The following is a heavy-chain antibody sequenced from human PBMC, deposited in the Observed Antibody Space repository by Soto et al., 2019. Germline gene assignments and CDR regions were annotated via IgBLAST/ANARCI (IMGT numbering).Heavy chain of an antibody. J-gene: IGHJ3*02. Sequence: GGSLRLSCIASGFTFGDYAMSWFRQAPGKGLEWVGFIRSKAYGGTTEYAASVKGRFTSSRDDSKSIAYLQMNSLKTEDTAVYYCTSYDYIWGSYGYIGLDAFDIWGQGTMVTVSS. D-gene: IGHD3-16*01. CDR2: IRSKAYGGTT. CDR1: GFTFGDYA. V-gene: IGHV3-49*03. CDR3: TSYDYIWGSYGYIGLDAFDI.